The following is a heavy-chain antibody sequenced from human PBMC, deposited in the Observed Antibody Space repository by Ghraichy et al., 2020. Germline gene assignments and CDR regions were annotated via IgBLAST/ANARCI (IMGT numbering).Heavy chain of an antibody. Sequence: SETLSLICTVSGGSINSGSYYWGWIRQPPGKGLEWIGSVYYSGTPYYNPSLNSRVTISVDTSKNQFSLKLSSVTAADTAVYYCARLLTPWAGSPTSTPYDAFGLWGQGTIVTVSS. CDR2: VYYSGTP. J-gene: IGHJ3*01. V-gene: IGHV4-39*01. CDR3: ARLLTPWAGSPTSTPYDAFGL. CDR1: GGSINSGSYY. D-gene: IGHD3-9*01.